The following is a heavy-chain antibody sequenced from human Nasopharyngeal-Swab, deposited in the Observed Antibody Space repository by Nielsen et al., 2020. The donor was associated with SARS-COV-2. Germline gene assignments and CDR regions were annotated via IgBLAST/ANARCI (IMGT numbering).Heavy chain of an antibody. J-gene: IGHJ6*03. V-gene: IGHV3-43*02. D-gene: IGHD3-3*02. CDR3: AKDIGIYYYMDV. CDR2: ISGDGGST. CDR1: GFTFDDCA. Sequence: GESLKISCAASGFTFDDCAMHWVRQAPGKGLEWVSLISGDGGSTYYADSVKGRFTISRDNSKNSLYLQMNSLRTEDTALYYCAKDIGIYYYMDVWGKGTTVTVSS.